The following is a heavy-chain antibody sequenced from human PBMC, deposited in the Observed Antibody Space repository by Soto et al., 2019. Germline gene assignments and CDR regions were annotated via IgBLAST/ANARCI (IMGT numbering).Heavy chain of an antibody. CDR2: IYYSGST. J-gene: IGHJ5*02. CDR3: ARNQDRGNFNWFDP. V-gene: IGHV4-31*03. CDR1: GGSISSGGYY. Sequence: PSETLSLTCTVSGGSISSGGYYWSWIRQHPGKGLEWIGYIYYSGSTYYNPSLKSRVTISVDTSKNQFSLKLSSVTAADTAVYYCARNQDRGNFNWFDPWGQGTLVTSPQ.